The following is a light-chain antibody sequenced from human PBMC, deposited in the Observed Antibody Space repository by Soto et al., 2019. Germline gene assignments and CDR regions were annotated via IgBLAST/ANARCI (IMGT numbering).Light chain of an antibody. CDR1: SSDVGSYDF. J-gene: IGLJ1*01. V-gene: IGLV2-14*01. CDR2: EVS. CDR3: SSYSSSTVPYV. Sequence: QSVLTQPASVSGSPGQSITMSCTGTSSDVGSYDFVSWYQQHPGKAPKLLIYEVSNRPSGVSARFSGSKSDNTASLTISGLQAADEADYFCSSYSSSTVPYVFGSGTKVTVL.